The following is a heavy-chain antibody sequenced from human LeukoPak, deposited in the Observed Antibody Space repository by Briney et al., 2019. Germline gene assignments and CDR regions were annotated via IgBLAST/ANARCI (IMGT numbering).Heavy chain of an antibody. CDR2: ISGSGGST. Sequence: PGGSLRLSCAASGFTFSSYAMSWVRQAPGKGLEWVSAISGSGGSTYYADSVKGRFTISRDNSKNTLYLQMNSLRAEDTAVYYCAKDLWVNDYANPPLDGDAFDIWGQGTMVTVSS. D-gene: IGHD4-17*01. CDR1: GFTFSSYA. CDR3: AKDLWVNDYANPPLDGDAFDI. J-gene: IGHJ3*02. V-gene: IGHV3-23*01.